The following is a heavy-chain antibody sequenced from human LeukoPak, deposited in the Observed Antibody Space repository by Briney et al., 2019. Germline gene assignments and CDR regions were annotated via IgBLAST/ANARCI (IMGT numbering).Heavy chain of an antibody. CDR2: IHHSGST. J-gene: IGHJ2*01. D-gene: IGHD6-13*01. CDR3: ASRDSSSWYFDL. Sequence: PSQTLSLTCAVSGGSISNGGYSWNRIRQPPGKGLEWIGYIHHSGSTSYNPSLKSRVTISVDTSKNQFSLKLSSVTAADTAVYYCASRDSSSWYFDLWGRGTLVTVSS. CDR1: GGSISNGGYS. V-gene: IGHV4-30-2*02.